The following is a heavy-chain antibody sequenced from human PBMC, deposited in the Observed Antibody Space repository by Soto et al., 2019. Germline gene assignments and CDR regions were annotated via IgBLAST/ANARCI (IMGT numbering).Heavy chain of an antibody. J-gene: IGHJ6*02. D-gene: IGHD6-13*01. V-gene: IGHV3-33*01. Sequence: PGGSLRLSCAASGFTFSSYGMHWVRQAPGKGLEWVAVIWYDGSNKYYADSVKGRFTISRDNSKNTLYLQMNSLRAEDTAVYYCARDLYSSSWYYYYYYGMDVWGQGTTVTVSS. CDR1: GFTFSSYG. CDR3: ARDLYSSSWYYYYYYGMDV. CDR2: IWYDGSNK.